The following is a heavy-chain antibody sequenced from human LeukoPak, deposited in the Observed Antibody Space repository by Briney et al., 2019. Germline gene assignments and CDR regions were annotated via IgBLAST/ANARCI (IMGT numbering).Heavy chain of an antibody. Sequence: GESLKISCKGSGYSFTSYWIGWVRQMPGKGLEWMTIIYPGDSETRYSPSFQGQVTISADKSIGTTYLQWSSLEASDTAVYYCARALRTGQGDYVPVLWGQGTLVTVSS. J-gene: IGHJ4*02. D-gene: IGHD3-16*01. CDR2: IYPGDSET. CDR1: GYSFTSYW. CDR3: ARALRTGQGDYVPVL. V-gene: IGHV5-51*01.